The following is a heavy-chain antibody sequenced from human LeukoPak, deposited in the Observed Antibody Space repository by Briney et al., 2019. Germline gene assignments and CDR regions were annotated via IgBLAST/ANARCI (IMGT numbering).Heavy chain of an antibody. V-gene: IGHV4-39*07. D-gene: IGHD4-17*01. CDR3: ARDTARGGYGDDYFDS. CDR2: IHHNGKN. J-gene: IGHJ4*02. Sequence: PSETLPLTCTVSGDYNSSRNHYGGWIREPPGKGLAWIGSIHHNGKNYYNPSLKSRVTISIDTSKNQFSLKVPSVTAAETAVYYCARDTARGGYGDDYFDSWGQGTLVTVSS. CDR1: GDYNSSRNHY.